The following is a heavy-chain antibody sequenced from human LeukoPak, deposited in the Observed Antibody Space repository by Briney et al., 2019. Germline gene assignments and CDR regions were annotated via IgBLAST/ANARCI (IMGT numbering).Heavy chain of an antibody. CDR2: INWDGGST. Sequence: PGGSLRLSCAASGFNFDDFGMSWVRQAPGKGLQWVSIINWDGGSTGYADSVKGRFTISRDNAKNSQYLQMNSLRAEDTAVYYCARDTGYNTFDYWGQGTLVTVSS. V-gene: IGHV3-20*04. CDR3: ARDTGYNTFDY. D-gene: IGHD5-24*01. J-gene: IGHJ4*02. CDR1: GFNFDDFG.